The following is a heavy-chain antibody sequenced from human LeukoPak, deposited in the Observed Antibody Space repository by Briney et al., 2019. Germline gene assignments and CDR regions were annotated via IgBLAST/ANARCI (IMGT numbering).Heavy chain of an antibody. CDR2: ISYSGST. Sequence: SETLSLTCSVSGXSISSYYWSWIRQPPGKGLGCIAYISYSGSTNSNPSLKSRVTISVDTSKNQFSLKLSSVTAADTAVYYCARSGDFWSGYYPLFDYWGQGTLVTVSS. J-gene: IGHJ4*02. CDR3: ARSGDFWSGYYPLFDY. D-gene: IGHD3-3*01. V-gene: IGHV4-59*01. CDR1: GXSISSYY.